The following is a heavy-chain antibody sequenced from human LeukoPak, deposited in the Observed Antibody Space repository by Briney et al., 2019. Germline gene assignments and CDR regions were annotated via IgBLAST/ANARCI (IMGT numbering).Heavy chain of an antibody. CDR3: ARHQREYSSSWVPLDY. V-gene: IGHV5-51*01. CDR1: GYIFTSYW. CDR2: IYPGDSDT. D-gene: IGHD6-13*01. Sequence: GESLKISGQCSGYIFTSYWIGWVRQLPGKGLEWMGIIYPGDSDTRYSPSFQGQVTISADKSISTAYLQWSSLKASDTAMYYCARHQREYSSSWVPLDYWGQGTLVTVSS. J-gene: IGHJ4*02.